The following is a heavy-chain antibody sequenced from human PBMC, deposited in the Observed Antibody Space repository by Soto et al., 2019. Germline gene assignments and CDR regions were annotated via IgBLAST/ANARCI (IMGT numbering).Heavy chain of an antibody. CDR3: AREEYYYGSGSYYHPYYYYGMDA. CDR1: GFTFSSYW. V-gene: IGHV3-7*01. Sequence: EVQLVESGGGLVQPGGSLRLSCAASGFTFSSYWMSWVRQAPGKGLEWVANIKQDGSEKYYVDSVKGRFTISRDNAKNSLYLQMNSLRAEDTAVYYCAREEYYYGSGSYYHPYYYYGMDAWGQGTTVTVSS. D-gene: IGHD3-10*01. CDR2: IKQDGSEK. J-gene: IGHJ6*02.